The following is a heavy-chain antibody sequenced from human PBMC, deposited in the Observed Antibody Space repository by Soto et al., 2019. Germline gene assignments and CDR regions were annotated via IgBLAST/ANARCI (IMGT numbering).Heavy chain of an antibody. J-gene: IGHJ4*02. Sequence: GGSLRLSCAASGFTFSSYAMSWVRQAPGKGLEWVSAISGSGGSTYYADSVKGRFTISRDNSKNTLYLQMNSLRAEDTAVYYCAKNRAAAAALTLCYFDYWGQGTMVTVSS. CDR1: GFTFSSYA. CDR3: AKNRAAAAALTLCYFDY. D-gene: IGHD6-13*01. CDR2: ISGSGGST. V-gene: IGHV3-23*01.